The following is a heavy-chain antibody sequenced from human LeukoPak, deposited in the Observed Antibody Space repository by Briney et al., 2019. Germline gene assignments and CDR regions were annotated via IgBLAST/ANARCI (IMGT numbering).Heavy chain of an antibody. V-gene: IGHV4-4*09. J-gene: IGHJ4*02. D-gene: IGHD5-18*01. CDR2: ISTSGST. CDR3: ASPRTSYRYTFDY. CDR1: VASLSNYY. Sequence: KSSETLSLTCAVSVASLSNYYWSWIRQAPGKGLEWIGYISTSGSTNYNPSLKSRVSISLDTSNNRFSLNLNFVTAADTAVYFCASPRTSYRYTFDYWGPGALVTVSS.